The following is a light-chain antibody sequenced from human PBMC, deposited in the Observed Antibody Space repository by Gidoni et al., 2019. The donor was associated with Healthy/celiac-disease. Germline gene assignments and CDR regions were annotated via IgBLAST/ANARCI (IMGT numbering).Light chain of an antibody. CDR2: CAS. CDR3: QQYGSSPQVT. V-gene: IGKV3-20*01. Sequence: EIVLTQSPGTLSLSPGERATLSCRASQSVSSIYLAWYQQKPGQATRLLIYCASSRATGIPDRFSGSGSGTDFTLTIISLEPEDFAVYYCQQYGSSPQVTFGGGTKVEIK. CDR1: QSVSSIY. J-gene: IGKJ4*01.